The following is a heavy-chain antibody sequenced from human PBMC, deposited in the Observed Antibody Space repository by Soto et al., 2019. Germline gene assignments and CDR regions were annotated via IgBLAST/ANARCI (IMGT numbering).Heavy chain of an antibody. Sequence: QVQLVQSGAEVKKPGASVKVSCKASGYTFTSYDINWVRQATGQGLEWMGWMNPNSGNTGYAQKFQGRVTMTRNPSVGTAYMELRSLGSGDTAVYYCARGGGITMVRGVITTGYGMDVWGQGTTVTVSS. D-gene: IGHD3-10*01. CDR2: MNPNSGNT. CDR1: GYTFTSYD. J-gene: IGHJ6*02. V-gene: IGHV1-8*01. CDR3: ARGGGITMVRGVITTGYGMDV.